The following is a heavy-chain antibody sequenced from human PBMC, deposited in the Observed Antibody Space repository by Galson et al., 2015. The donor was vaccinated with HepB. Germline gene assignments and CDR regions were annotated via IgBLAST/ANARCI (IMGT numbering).Heavy chain of an antibody. CDR2: ICSSGSYS. V-gene: IGHV3-21*01. D-gene: IGHD3-22*01. CDR3: ARERDRSDSDDAFDI. CDR1: GFTLSAYD. J-gene: IGHJ3*02. Sequence: SLRLSCAASGFTLSAYDMHWIRQAPGKGLEWVSSICSSGSYSYYADSLQGRFGVSRDNAKNSLFLQMNSLRAEDTAVYYCARERDRSDSDDAFDIWGQGTRVAVSS.